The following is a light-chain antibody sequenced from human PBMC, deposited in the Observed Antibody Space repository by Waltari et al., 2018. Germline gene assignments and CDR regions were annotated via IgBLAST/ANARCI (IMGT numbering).Light chain of an antibody. CDR3: EQALQTPLT. V-gene: IGKV2-28*01. CDR1: QTLLHSNGYTY. Sequence: DIVMTQTPVSLSVTPGEPASISCRSSQTLLHSNGYTYLHWYLQKPGQSPQLLIYLVSNRASGVPDRFSGSGSGTDFTLKISRVEAEDVGIYHCEQALQTPLTFGGGTKVEIK. CDR2: LVS. J-gene: IGKJ4*01.